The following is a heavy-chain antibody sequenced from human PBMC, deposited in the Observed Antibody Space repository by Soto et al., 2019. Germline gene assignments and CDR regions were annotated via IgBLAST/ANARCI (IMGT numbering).Heavy chain of an antibody. CDR2: FDPEDGEK. V-gene: IGHV1-24*01. D-gene: IGHD6-19*01. CDR1: GYTLTELS. CDR3: ATNIAVAGQFDY. J-gene: IGHJ4*02. Sequence: KASCKVSGYTLTELSLHWVRQAPGKGLEWMGGFDPEDGEKIYAQKFQGRANMTADKSTAKAYMEPRRLRSQPTAVYYWATNIAVAGQFDYWGQGTLVTVSS.